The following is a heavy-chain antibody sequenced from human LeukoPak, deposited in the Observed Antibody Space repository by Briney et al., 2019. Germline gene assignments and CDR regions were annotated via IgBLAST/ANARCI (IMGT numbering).Heavy chain of an antibody. CDR2: IYYSGYT. CDR1: GVSISSGDYY. J-gene: IGHJ5*02. D-gene: IGHD5-18*01. Sequence: SQTLSLTCTVSGVSISSGDYYWSWIRQPPGKGLEWIGYIYYSGYTYYNPSLKSRITISVDTSKNQFSLKLSSATAADTAVYYCARSGYTYGTNWFDPWGQGTLVTVSS. CDR3: ARSGYTYGTNWFDP. V-gene: IGHV4-30-4*01.